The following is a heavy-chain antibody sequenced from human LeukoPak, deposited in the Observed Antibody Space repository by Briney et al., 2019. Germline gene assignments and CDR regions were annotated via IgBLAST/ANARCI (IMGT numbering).Heavy chain of an antibody. D-gene: IGHD3-10*01. CDR1: GFTFSSYS. CDR3: ARDYSTYYYGSSRGRYLDY. J-gene: IGHJ4*02. Sequence: SGGSLRLSCAASGFTFSSYSMNWVRQAPGKGLEWVSSISSSSSYIYYADSVKGRFTISRDNAKNSLYLQMNSLRAEDTAVYYCARDYSTYYYGSSRGRYLDYWGQGTLVTVSS. CDR2: ISSSSSYI. V-gene: IGHV3-21*01.